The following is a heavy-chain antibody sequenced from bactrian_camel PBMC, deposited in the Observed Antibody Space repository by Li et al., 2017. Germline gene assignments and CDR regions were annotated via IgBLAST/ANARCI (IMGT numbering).Heavy chain of an antibody. V-gene: IGHV3S1*01. Sequence: HVQLVESGGGLVQPGGSLRLSCAASGFTFTNYWMHWVRQGPGKGLEWVSGIDTGGGNTYYADSVKGRFTISRDNAKNTLYLQMNSLKTEDTAVYYCATWWSVGFWGQGTQVTVS. CDR2: IDTGGGNT. J-gene: IGHJ6*01. CDR3: ATWWSVGF. D-gene: IGHD7*01. CDR1: GFTFTNYW.